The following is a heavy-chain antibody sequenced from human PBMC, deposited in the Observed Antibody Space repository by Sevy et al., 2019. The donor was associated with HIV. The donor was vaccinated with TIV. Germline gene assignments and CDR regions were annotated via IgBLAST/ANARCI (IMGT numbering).Heavy chain of an antibody. D-gene: IGHD6-13*01. J-gene: IGHJ4*01. CDR2: ISDEGTET. CDR1: GFAFSSHA. Sequence: GGSLRLSCAASGFAFSSHAMHWVRQAPGKGLEWVAVISDEGTETFYAASVEGRFNISRDNSKSMLSLQINSLRPEDTAVYYCARDGGYSIKWYPLYWGHGTLVTVSS. CDR3: ARDGGYSIKWYPLY. V-gene: IGHV3-30-3*01.